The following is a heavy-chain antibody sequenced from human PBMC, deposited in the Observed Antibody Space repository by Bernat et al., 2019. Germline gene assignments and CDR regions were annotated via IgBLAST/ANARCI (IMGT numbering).Heavy chain of an antibody. J-gene: IGHJ6*02. Sequence: QVQLVQSGAEVKKPGSSVKVSCKASGGTFSSYAISWVRQAPGQGLEWMGRIIPILGIANYAQKFLGRVTITADKSTSTAYMELSSLRSEDTAVYYCARDVDWNDVGYYYYGMDVWGQGTTVTVSS. CDR1: GGTFSSYA. CDR2: IIPILGIA. CDR3: ARDVDWNDVGYYYYGMDV. V-gene: IGHV1-69*04. D-gene: IGHD1-1*01.